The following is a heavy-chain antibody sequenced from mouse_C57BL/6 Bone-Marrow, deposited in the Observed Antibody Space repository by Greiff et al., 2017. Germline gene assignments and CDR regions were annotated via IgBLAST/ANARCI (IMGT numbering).Heavy chain of an antibody. Sequence: VQLQQSGAELVKPGASVKLSCTASGFNIKDYYMHRVKQRTEQGLEWIGRIVPEDGETKSAPQFQGKATITADTASNTAYLQLSILTSEDTAVYYCAPYAMDYWGQGTSVTVSS. J-gene: IGHJ4*01. CDR1: GFNIKDYY. V-gene: IGHV14-2*01. CDR3: APYAMDY. CDR2: IVPEDGET.